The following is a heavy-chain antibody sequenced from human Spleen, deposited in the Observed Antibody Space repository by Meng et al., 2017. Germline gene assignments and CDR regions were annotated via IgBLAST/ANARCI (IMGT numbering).Heavy chain of an antibody. J-gene: IGHJ6*02. V-gene: IGHV1-69*06. CDR2: IIPGSATS. CDR1: RGTFSSYA. CDR3: ARDRRNPNGMDV. D-gene: IGHD1-14*01. Sequence: SAKVSCKASRGTFSSYAISWVRQAPGQGLEWMGGIIPGSATSNYAQKFQGRVTITADKSTSTAYMELSGLTYEDTAVYYCARDRRNPNGMDVWGQGTTVTVSS.